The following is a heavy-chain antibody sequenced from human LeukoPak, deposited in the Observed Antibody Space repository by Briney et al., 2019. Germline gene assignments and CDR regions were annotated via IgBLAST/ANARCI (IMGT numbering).Heavy chain of an antibody. CDR3: ARGNGNYYYYGMDV. V-gene: IGHV4-59*01. D-gene: IGHD1-1*01. J-gene: IGHJ6*02. Sequence: SSETLSLTCTVSGASMNNYYWSWIRQPPGKGLEWIGCIYYSGRTNYNPSLKTRVTTSVDTSKNQFSLKLSSVTAADTAVYYCARGNGNYYYYGMDVWGQGTTVTVSS. CDR2: IYYSGRT. CDR1: GASMNNYY.